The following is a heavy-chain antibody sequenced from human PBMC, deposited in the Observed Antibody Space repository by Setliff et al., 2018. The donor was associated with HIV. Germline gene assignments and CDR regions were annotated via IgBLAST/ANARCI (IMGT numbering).Heavy chain of an antibody. D-gene: IGHD2-2*01. CDR1: GYTFTTYA. CDR3: ARDGCDSNRCYVYNWFDP. Sequence: ASVNVSCKASGYTFTTYAMHWVRQAPGQRLEWMGWINAGDGNTKYSQKFQDRVTITRDTSATTAFMELSSLTSEDTAVYYCARDGCDSNRCYVYNWFDPWGQGTLVTVSS. J-gene: IGHJ5*02. V-gene: IGHV1-3*01. CDR2: INAGDGNT.